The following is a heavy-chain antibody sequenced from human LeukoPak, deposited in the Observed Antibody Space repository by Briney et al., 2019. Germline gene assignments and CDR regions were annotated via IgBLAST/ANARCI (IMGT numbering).Heavy chain of an antibody. Sequence: HPGGSLRLSCAASGFTLSSYSMNWVRQAPGKGLEWVSYISSSSSTIYYADSVKGRFTISRDNAKNSLYLQMNSLRAEDTAVYYCAREATDRMLRFLEWLDYYYYYYMDVWGKGTTVTVSS. CDR1: GFTLSSYS. V-gene: IGHV3-48*01. J-gene: IGHJ6*03. CDR2: ISSSSSTI. CDR3: AREATDRMLRFLEWLDYYYYYYMDV. D-gene: IGHD3-3*01.